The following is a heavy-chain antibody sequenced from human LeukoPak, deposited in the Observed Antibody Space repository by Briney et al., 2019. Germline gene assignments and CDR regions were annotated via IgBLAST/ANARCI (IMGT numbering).Heavy chain of an antibody. V-gene: IGHV4-59*01. CDR2: ISYSGST. CDR1: GGSISSSY. Sequence: SETLSFTCTVSGGSISSSYWSWIRQSPGKGLEGIGYISYSGSTSYNPSLKSRVTISVDTSKNQFSLTLSSVTAADTAVYYCARSIGGNTHFDYWGQGTLVTVSS. J-gene: IGHJ4*02. CDR3: ARSIGGNTHFDY. D-gene: IGHD4-23*01.